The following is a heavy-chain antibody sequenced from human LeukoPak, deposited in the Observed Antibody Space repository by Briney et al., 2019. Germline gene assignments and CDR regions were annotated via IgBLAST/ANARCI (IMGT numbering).Heavy chain of an antibody. J-gene: IGHJ4*02. CDR2: INPDGSDK. D-gene: IGHD1-7*01. Sequence: GGSLRLSCAASGLTFSNNWMTWVRQAPGKGLEWLANINPDGSDKYYVNSMKGRFAISRDNAKKSLYLQIDGLRDDDAAVYYCARHSDWSYDYWGQGTLVIVSS. CDR3: ARHSDWSYDY. V-gene: IGHV3-7*01. CDR1: GLTFSNNW.